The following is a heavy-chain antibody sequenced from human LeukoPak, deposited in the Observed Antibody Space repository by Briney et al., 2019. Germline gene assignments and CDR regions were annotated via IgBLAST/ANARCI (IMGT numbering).Heavy chain of an antibody. CDR3: ARERDGQESGFDY. V-gene: IGHV3-64*01. Sequence: GGSLRLSCAAPGFTFSSYAMHWVRQAPGKGLEYVSAISSNGGSTYYANSVKGRFTISRDNSKNTLYLQMGSLRAEDMAVYYCARERDGQESGFDYWGQGTLVTVSS. D-gene: IGHD5-24*01. CDR2: ISSNGGST. CDR1: GFTFSSYA. J-gene: IGHJ4*02.